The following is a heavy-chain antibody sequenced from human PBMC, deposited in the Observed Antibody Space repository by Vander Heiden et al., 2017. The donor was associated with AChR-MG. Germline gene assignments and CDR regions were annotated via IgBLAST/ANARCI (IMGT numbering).Heavy chain of an antibody. J-gene: IGHJ6*02. CDR3: AMGDGYNTYYHYGMDV. Sequence: QVQLVESGGGVVQPGGSLRLSCAASGFTLSTYGMNWVRQAPGKGLEWVAFIRNDEDNKYYGDSVKCRFTFSRDNSKNTLYLQMNSLRPEDSAVYYCAMGDGYNTYYHYGMDVWGQGTTVTVSS. D-gene: IGHD5-12*01. V-gene: IGHV3-30*02. CDR2: IRNDEDNK. CDR1: GFTLSTYG.